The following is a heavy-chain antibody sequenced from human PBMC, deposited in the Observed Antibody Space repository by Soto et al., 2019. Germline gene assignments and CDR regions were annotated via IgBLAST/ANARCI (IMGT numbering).Heavy chain of an antibody. CDR1: GYTFSGYY. CDR3: ARVISEGYYYSMDV. CDR2: INPNSGGT. D-gene: IGHD3-10*01. Sequence: QVQLVQSGAEVVKPGASVKVSCKASGYTFSGYYIHWVRQAPGQGLEWMGCINPNSGGTDSAQKFRGWVTMTRDTXXSTAYMELSRLSSDDTAMYYCARVISEGYYYSMDVWGQGTTVTVSS. V-gene: IGHV1-2*04. J-gene: IGHJ6*02.